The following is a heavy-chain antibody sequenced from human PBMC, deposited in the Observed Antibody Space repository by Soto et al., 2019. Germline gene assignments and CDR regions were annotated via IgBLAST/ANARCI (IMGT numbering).Heavy chain of an antibody. V-gene: IGHV4-59*08. J-gene: IGHJ6*02. D-gene: IGHD1-1*01. CDR2: IYYSGST. Sequence: SETLSLTCTVSGGSISSYYWSWIRQPPGKGLEWIGYIYYSGSTNYNPSLKSRVTISVDTSKNQFSLKLSSVTAADTAVYYCARSPCGGCTTGTTGWGHYYYGMDVWGQGTTVTVSS. CDR3: ARSPCGGCTTGTTGWGHYYYGMDV. CDR1: GGSISSYY.